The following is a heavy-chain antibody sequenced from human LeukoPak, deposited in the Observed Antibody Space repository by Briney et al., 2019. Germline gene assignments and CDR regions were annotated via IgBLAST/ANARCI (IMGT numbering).Heavy chain of an antibody. CDR1: GYTFADYF. CDR3: ATDLMSTSNWEFDY. CDR2: INPNTGGA. V-gene: IGHV1-2*04. Sequence: ASVKVSCKASGYTFADYFIHWVRQAPGQGLEWMGRINPNTGGAEYAPKFQGWVTMTRDTSISTAYVEVNRLMSDDTAVYYCATDLMSTSNWEFDYCGQGTLVIVSS. J-gene: IGHJ4*02. D-gene: IGHD1-26*01.